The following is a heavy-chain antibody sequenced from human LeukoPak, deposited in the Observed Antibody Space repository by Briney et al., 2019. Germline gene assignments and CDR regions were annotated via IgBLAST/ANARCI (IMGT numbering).Heavy chain of an antibody. V-gene: IGHV1-69*13. D-gene: IGHD6-19*01. CDR1: GGTFSSYA. CDR3: ARDRPYTGGWRGFDY. CDR2: IIPIFGTA. Sequence: SVKVSCKASGGTFSSYAISWVRQAPGQGLEWMGGIIPIFGTANYAQKFHGRVTITADESTSTAYMELSSLRSEDTAVYYCARDRPYTGGWRGFDYWGQGTLVTVSS. J-gene: IGHJ4*02.